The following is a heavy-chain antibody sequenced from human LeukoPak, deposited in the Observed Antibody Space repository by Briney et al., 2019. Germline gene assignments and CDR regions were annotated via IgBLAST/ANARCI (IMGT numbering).Heavy chain of an antibody. J-gene: IGHJ5*02. CDR1: GFTFSSYA. CDR3: AREGVLSWFDP. V-gene: IGHV3-64*01. CDR2: ISSNGGST. D-gene: IGHD2-15*01. Sequence: GGSLRLSCAASGFTFSSYAMHWVRQAPGKGLEYVSAISSNGGSTYYANSVKGRFTISRDNSKNTLYLQMGSLRAEDMAVYYCAREGVLSWFDPWGQGTLVTVSS.